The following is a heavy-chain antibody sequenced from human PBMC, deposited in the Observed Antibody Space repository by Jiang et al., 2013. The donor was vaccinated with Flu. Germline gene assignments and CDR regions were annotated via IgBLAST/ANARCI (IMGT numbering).Heavy chain of an antibody. CDR3: ARQGGSYDGFDI. CDR2: GSP. D-gene: IGHD1-26*01. Sequence: GSPYFESSLKSRVTISVDTSNNQFSLKLNSVSGADTAVYYCARQGGSYDGFDIWGQGTMVTVSS. J-gene: IGHJ3*02. V-gene: IGHV4-39*01.